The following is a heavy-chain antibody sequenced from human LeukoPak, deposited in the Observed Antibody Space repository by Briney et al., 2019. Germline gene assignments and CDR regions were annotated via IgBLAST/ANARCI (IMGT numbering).Heavy chain of an antibody. J-gene: IGHJ4*02. CDR2: INSDGSST. CDR3: ARGRPHGNDY. Sequence: GGSLRLSCAASGFAFSSYWMHWVRQAPGKGLVWVSRINSDGSSTSYADSVKGRFTISRDNAKNTLYLQMNSLRVEDTAVYYCARGRPHGNDYWGQGTLVTVTS. V-gene: IGHV3-74*01. D-gene: IGHD4-23*01. CDR1: GFAFSSYW.